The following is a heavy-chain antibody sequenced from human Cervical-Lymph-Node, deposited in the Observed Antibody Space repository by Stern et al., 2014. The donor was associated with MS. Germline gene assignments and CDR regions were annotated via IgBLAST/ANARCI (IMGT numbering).Heavy chain of an antibody. D-gene: IGHD1-26*01. CDR3: AKDRVVGLVGATGFDS. Sequence: EVQLLESGGGFVQPGGSLRLSCAASGFTFGIYAMSWVRQAPGKGLEWVSTVIGSGCSTYYADSVKGRFTISRDNSKNTVYLQLTSLRPEDTAVYYCAKDRVVGLVGATGFDSWGQGTLVTVSS. CDR1: GFTFGIYA. V-gene: IGHV3-23*01. J-gene: IGHJ4*02. CDR2: VIGSGCST.